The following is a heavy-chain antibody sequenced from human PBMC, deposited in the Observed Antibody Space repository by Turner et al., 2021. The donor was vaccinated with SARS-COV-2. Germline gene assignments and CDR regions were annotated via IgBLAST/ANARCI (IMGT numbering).Heavy chain of an antibody. D-gene: IGHD3-16*01. Sequence: EVQLLESGGGLVQPGGSLRLSCAASGFAFSNYAMSWVRQAPGKGLEGVSAISGSGGRIYYADSVRGRLTISRENFKNTLDLQMNSLAADDTAVYYWTKDRQHDYIDYEACFDFWGQGTLVTASS. J-gene: IGHJ4*02. V-gene: IGHV3-23*01. CDR2: ISGSGGRI. CDR3: TKDRQHDYIDYEACFDF. CDR1: GFAFSNYA.